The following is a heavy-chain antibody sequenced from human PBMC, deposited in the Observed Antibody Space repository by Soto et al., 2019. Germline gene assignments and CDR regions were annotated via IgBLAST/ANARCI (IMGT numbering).Heavy chain of an antibody. J-gene: IGHJ4*02. Sequence: QSGGSLRLSCAASGFTFSNYAMSWVRQAPGKGLEWVSGISDIGGNTYYADSVKGRFTISRDNSKNTLFLQMNSLRAEDTAVYYCAREYSSAWKTSDYWGQGTLVTVSS. CDR1: GFTFSNYA. CDR3: AREYSSAWKTSDY. V-gene: IGHV3-23*01. CDR2: ISDIGGNT. D-gene: IGHD6-19*01.